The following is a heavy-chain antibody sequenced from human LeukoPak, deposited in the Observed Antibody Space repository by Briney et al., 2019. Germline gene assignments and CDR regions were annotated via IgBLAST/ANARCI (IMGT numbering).Heavy chain of an antibody. V-gene: IGHV3-21*01. CDR1: EFIFSSFG. CDR2: INSGSDHI. D-gene: IGHD5-12*01. CDR3: ARGGGSYPYYFDY. Sequence: GGSLRLSCVGSEFIFSSFGMNWVRQAPGKGLEWVSSINSGSDHIYYSDSVKGRIAISRDNAKKSLYLQMNSLRAEDTAVYYCARGGGSYPYYFDYWGQGTPVTVSS. J-gene: IGHJ4*02.